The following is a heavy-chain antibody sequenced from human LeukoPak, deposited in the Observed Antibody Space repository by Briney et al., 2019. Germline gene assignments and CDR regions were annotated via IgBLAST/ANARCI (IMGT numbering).Heavy chain of an antibody. J-gene: IGHJ5*02. CDR2: ISYDGTIR. D-gene: IGHD2-2*01. Sequence: PGGSLILSCAASGLTFSSYGMHWVRQAPGKRLEWVAVISYDGTIRNYADSVKGRFTVSRDNSKNTLYLQMNSLPAEDTALYYCAKGGCSSTTCYLANPWGQGTLVTVSS. CDR3: AKGGCSSTTCYLANP. V-gene: IGHV3-30*18. CDR1: GLTFSSYG.